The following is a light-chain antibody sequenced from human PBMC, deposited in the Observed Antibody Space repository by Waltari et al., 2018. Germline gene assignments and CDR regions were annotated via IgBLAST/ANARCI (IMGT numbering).Light chain of an antibody. CDR2: EVS. CDR3: SSYTSSNTLV. Sequence: QSALTQPASVSGSPGQSITISCTGTSSDVGGYNYVSWYQQHPGKPPKLMVYEVSNRPSGVSNRFSGSKSGNTASLTISGLQAEDEGDYYCSSYTSSNTLVFGGGTKLTVL. J-gene: IGLJ3*02. V-gene: IGLV2-14*01. CDR1: SSDVGGYNY.